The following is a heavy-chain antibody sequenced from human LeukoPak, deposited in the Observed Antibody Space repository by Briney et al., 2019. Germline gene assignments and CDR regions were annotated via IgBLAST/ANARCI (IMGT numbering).Heavy chain of an antibody. D-gene: IGHD3-9*01. Sequence: PSQTLSLTCTVSGGSISSGGYYWSWIRQQPGKGQEWIGYIYYSGSTYYNPSLKSRVTISVDTSMNQFSLKLSSVTAADTAVYYCARHPHYDILTGYPQNWFDPWGQGTLVTVSS. CDR1: GGSISSGGYY. CDR2: IYYSGST. J-gene: IGHJ5*02. V-gene: IGHV4-31*03. CDR3: ARHPHYDILTGYPQNWFDP.